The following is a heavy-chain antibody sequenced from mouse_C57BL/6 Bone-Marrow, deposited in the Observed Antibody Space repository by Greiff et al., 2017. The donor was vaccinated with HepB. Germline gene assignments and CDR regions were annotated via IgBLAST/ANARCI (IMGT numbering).Heavy chain of an antibody. Sequence: VKLQQSGAELVKPGASVKISCKASGYAFSSYWMNWVKQRPGKGLEWIGQIYPGDGDTNYNGKFKGKATLTADKSSSTAYMQLSSLTSEDSAVYFCARLYCYDQTAWFAYWGQGTLVTVSA. CDR1: GYAFSSYW. J-gene: IGHJ3*01. D-gene: IGHD2-12*01. CDR2: IYPGDGDT. CDR3: ARLYCYDQTAWFAY. V-gene: IGHV1-80*01.